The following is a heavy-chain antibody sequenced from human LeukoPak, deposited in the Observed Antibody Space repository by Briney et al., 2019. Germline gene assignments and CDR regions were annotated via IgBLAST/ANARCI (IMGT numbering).Heavy chain of an antibody. V-gene: IGHV3-30*04. J-gene: IGHJ4*02. CDR3: AGGSSGYLFDY. CDR1: GFTFSSYA. D-gene: IGHD3-22*01. CDR2: ISYDGSNK. Sequence: PGGSLRLSCAASGFTFSSYAMHWVRQAPGKGLEWVAVISYDGSNKYYADSVKGRFTISRDNSKNTLYLQMNSLRAADTAVYYCAGGSSGYLFDYWGQGTLVTVSS.